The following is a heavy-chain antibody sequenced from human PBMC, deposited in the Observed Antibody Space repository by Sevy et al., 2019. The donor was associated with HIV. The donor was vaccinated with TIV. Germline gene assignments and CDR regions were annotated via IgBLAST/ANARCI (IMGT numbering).Heavy chain of an antibody. CDR2: ISYDGTAK. V-gene: IGHV3-30-3*01. Sequence: GGSLRLSCAASGFSFSTHAMHWVRQAPGKGLDWVALISYDGTAKYYEDSVKGRFTVSRDDSKNTLHLQMNSLRPEDSAVYYCARGGGHTSAWTPGNYWGQGTQVTVSS. CDR1: GFSFSTHA. CDR3: ARGGGHTSAWTPGNY. J-gene: IGHJ4*02. D-gene: IGHD6-19*01.